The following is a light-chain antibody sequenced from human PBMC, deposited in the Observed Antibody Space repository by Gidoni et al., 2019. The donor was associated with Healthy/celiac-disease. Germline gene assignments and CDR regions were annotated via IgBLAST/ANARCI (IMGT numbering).Light chain of an antibody. CDR1: QSVSSN. V-gene: IGKV3-15*01. Sequence: EIVMTQSPATLSVSPGERATLSCRASQSVSSNLAWYQQKPGQAPRLLIYGASTRATGIPARFSGSGSGTEVTLTISSRQSEEFAVYYCQQYNNWPGTFGQGTKVEIK. J-gene: IGKJ1*01. CDR3: QQYNNWPGT. CDR2: GAS.